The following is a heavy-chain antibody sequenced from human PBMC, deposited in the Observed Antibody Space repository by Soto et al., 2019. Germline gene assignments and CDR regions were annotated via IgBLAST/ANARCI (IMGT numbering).Heavy chain of an antibody. J-gene: IGHJ4*02. CDR1: GFSLSTSGVN. Sequence: SGATLVNPTQTLTLTCTFSGFSLSTSGVNVGWIRQPPGKALEWLALIYWDDAKRYSPSLKNRLTITKDTSKNQVVLTMTNIDPVDTATYYCAHRRRGFSYGHYFDYWGQGTLVTVSS. D-gene: IGHD5-18*01. CDR2: IYWDDAK. V-gene: IGHV2-5*02. CDR3: AHRRRGFSYGHYFDY.